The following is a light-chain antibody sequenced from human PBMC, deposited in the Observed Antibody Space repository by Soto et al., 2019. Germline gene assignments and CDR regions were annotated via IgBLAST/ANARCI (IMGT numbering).Light chain of an antibody. CDR1: QSVSSSY. Sequence: ERVLTQSPGTLSLYPGERATLSCRASQSVSSSYLAWYQQKPGQAPRLLIYSASSRATGIPDRFSGSGSGTDFTLTISRLEPEDFAVYYCQQYGSSGLTFGGGTKADIK. CDR2: SAS. CDR3: QQYGSSGLT. J-gene: IGKJ4*01. V-gene: IGKV3-20*01.